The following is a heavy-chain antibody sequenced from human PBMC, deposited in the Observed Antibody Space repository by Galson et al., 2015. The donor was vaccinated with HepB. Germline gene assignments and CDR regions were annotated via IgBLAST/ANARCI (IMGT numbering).Heavy chain of an antibody. CDR2: ISSSSSYT. Sequence: SLRLSCAASGFTFSDYYMSWIRQAPGKGLEWVSYISSSSSYTNYADSVKGRFTISRDNAKNSLYLQMNSLRAEDTAVYYCARDRSGYDYSADAFDIWGQGTMVTVSS. J-gene: IGHJ3*02. D-gene: IGHD5-12*01. CDR1: GFTFSDYY. V-gene: IGHV3-11*06. CDR3: ARDRSGYDYSADAFDI.